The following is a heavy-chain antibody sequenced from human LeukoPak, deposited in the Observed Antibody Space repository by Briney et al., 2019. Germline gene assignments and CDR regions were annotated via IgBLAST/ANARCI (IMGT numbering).Heavy chain of an antibody. CDR2: IYPADSDA. J-gene: IGHJ4*02. V-gene: IGHV5-51*01. CDR1: GYSFTTNW. Sequence: GESLKISCRGSGYSFTTNWIGWVRQMPGKGLEWVGIIYPADSDARYSLSFRGHVTISADKSISTAYLQWSSLKASDTALYFCATRRDAYPIDYWGQGTLITVSS. D-gene: IGHD5-24*01. CDR3: ATRRDAYPIDY.